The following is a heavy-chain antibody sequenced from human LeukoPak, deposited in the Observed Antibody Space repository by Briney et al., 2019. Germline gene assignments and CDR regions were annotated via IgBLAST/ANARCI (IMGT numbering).Heavy chain of an antibody. Sequence: GESLRLSCAASGFTFSSYEMNWVRQAPGKGLEWVSYITSSGSTIYYADSVKGRFTISRDKAKNSLYLQMNSLRAEDSAVYYCARWGRTSGHAFDIWGQGTMVTVSS. CDR2: ITSSGSTI. CDR1: GFTFSSYE. V-gene: IGHV3-48*03. D-gene: IGHD6-19*01. J-gene: IGHJ3*02. CDR3: ARWGRTSGHAFDI.